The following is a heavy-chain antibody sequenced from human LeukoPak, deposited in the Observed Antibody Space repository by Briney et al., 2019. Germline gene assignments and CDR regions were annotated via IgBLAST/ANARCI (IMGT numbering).Heavy chain of an antibody. D-gene: IGHD2-2*01. CDR1: DGSVRSGSYY. V-gene: IGHV4-61*01. J-gene: IGHJ5*02. CDR2: ISYTGNT. Sequence: PSETLSLTCTVSDGSVRSGSYYWSWIRQPPGKGLEWIGYISYTGNTNYNPSLKSRVTISVDTSKNQFSLKLSSVTAADTAVYYCATLYCTRTSCYFLDPWGQGTLVTVSS. CDR3: ATLYCTRTSCYFLDP.